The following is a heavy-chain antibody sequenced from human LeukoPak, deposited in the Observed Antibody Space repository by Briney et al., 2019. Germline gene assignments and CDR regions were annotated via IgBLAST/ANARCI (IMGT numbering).Heavy chain of an antibody. J-gene: IGHJ4*02. Sequence: PGGSLRLSCAASGFTFSSYAMHWVRQAPGKGLEWVAVISYDGSNKYYADSVKGRFTISRDNSKNTLYLQMNSLRAEDTAVYYCARESSPVPDAPSYFDYWGQGTLVTVSS. CDR3: ARESSPVPDAPSYFDY. D-gene: IGHD2-2*01. CDR2: ISYDGSNK. V-gene: IGHV3-30-3*01. CDR1: GFTFSSYA.